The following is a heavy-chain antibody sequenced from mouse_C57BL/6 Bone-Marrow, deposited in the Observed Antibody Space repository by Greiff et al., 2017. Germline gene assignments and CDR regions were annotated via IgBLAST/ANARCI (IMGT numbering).Heavy chain of an antibody. CDR2: ISDGGSYT. CDR1: GFTFSSYA. J-gene: IGHJ2*01. Sequence: EVMLVESGGGLVKPGGSLKLSCAASGFTFSSYAMSWVRQTPEKRLAWVATISDGGSYTYYPDNVKGRFTISRDNAKNNLYLQMSHLKSEDTAMYYCARNYFFYFDYWGQGTTLTVSS. V-gene: IGHV5-4*03. D-gene: IGHD1-1*02. CDR3: ARNYFFYFDY.